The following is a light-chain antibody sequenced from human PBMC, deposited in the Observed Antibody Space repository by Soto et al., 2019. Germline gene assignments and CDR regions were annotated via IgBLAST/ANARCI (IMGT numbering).Light chain of an antibody. V-gene: IGLV2-14*01. CDR3: SSYTSSNTLHYV. J-gene: IGLJ1*01. Sequence: QSALTQPASVSGSPGQSITVSCTGTRSDVGDYNYVSWYQQHPGKAPKLIIYEVSNRPSGVSYRFSGSKSGNTASLTISGLQAEDEADYYCSSYTSSNTLHYVFGSGTKLTVL. CDR2: EVS. CDR1: RSDVGDYNY.